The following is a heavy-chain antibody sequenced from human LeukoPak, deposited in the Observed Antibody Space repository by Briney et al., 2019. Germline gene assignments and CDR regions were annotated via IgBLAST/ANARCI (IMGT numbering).Heavy chain of an antibody. Sequence: ASVKVSCKASGYTFTSYGISWVRQAPGQGLEWMGWISAYNGNTNYAQKLQGRVTMTTDTSTSTAYMELRSLRSDDTAVYYCARVGVFGYCTRDTCHSPFDSWGRGTLVTVSS. CDR1: GYTFTSYG. J-gene: IGHJ4*02. V-gene: IGHV1-18*01. CDR3: ARVGVFGYCTRDTCHSPFDS. CDR2: ISAYNGNT. D-gene: IGHD2-15*01.